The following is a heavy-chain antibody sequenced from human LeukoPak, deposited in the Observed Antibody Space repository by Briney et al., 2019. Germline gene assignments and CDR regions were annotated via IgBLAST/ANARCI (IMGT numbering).Heavy chain of an antibody. CDR1: GFTFSSYA. CDR2: ISGSGGST. Sequence: PGGSLRLSCAASGFTFSSYAMSWVRQAPGKGLEWVSAISGSGGSTYYADSVKRRFTISRENSKTTLYLQLNSLRAEDTAVYYCAKDGGDSCYDFGFDYWGKGTLVTASS. D-gene: IGHD5-12*01. CDR3: AKDGGDSCYDFGFDY. J-gene: IGHJ4*02. V-gene: IGHV3-23*01.